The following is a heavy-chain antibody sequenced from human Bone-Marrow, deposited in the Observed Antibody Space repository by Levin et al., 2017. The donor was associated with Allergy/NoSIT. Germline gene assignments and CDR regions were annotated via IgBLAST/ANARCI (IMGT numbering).Heavy chain of an antibody. V-gene: IGHV3-74*01. CDR2: INSDGSST. Sequence: GGSLRLSCAASGFTFSSYWMHWVRQAPGKGLVWVSRINSDGSSTSYADSVKGRFTISRDNAKNTLYLQMNSLRAEDTAVYYCARGVQGSGPPQTYYFDYWGQGTLVTVSS. CDR1: GFTFSSYW. CDR3: ARGVQGSGPPQTYYFDY. J-gene: IGHJ4*02.